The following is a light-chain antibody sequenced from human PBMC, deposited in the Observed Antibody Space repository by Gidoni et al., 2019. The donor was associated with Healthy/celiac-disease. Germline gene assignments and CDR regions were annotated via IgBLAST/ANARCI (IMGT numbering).Light chain of an antibody. CDR2: QDS. CDR1: KLGDKY. V-gene: IGLV3-1*01. J-gene: IGLJ2*01. Sequence: SYELTQPPSVSVSPGQTASITCSGDKLGDKYACWYQQKPCQSPVLVIYQDSKRPSGNPERFSGSNSGNTATLTISGTQAMDEADYYCQAWDSSTVVFGGGTKLPVL. CDR3: QAWDSSTVV.